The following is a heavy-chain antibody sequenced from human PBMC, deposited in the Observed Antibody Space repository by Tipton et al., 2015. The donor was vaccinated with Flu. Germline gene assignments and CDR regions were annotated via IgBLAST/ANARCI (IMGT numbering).Heavy chain of an antibody. Sequence: TLSLTCAVYGGSFRSYYFNWIRPFPGKGLEWIGEVNQDGRVDYKASLKNRVTISLETSRSQFSLRPPSVTAADTALYYCAIGRSRVPATNWGQGTLVTVSS. CDR1: GGSFRSYY. J-gene: IGHJ4*02. V-gene: IGHV4-34*01. D-gene: IGHD2-15*01. CDR3: AIGRSRVPATN. CDR2: VNQDGRV.